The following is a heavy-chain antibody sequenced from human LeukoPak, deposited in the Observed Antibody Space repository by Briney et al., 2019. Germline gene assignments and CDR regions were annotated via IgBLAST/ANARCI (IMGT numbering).Heavy chain of an antibody. J-gene: IGHJ4*02. CDR3: ARTLNYCSSTSCTWDPVGY. CDR2: IIPIFGTA. Sequence: SVKVSCKASGGTCSSYAISWVRQAPGQGLEWMGGIIPIFGTANYAQKFQGRVTITADESTSTAYMELSSLRSEDTAVYYCARTLNYCSSTSCTWDPVGYWGQGTLVTVSS. CDR1: GGTCSSYA. V-gene: IGHV1-69*01. D-gene: IGHD2-2*01.